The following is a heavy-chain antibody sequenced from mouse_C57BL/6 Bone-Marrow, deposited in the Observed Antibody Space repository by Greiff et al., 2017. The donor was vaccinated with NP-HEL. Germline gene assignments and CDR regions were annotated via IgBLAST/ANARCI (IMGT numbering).Heavy chain of an antibody. V-gene: IGHV1-5*01. CDR1: GYTFTSYW. Sequence: VQLQQSGTGLARPGASVKMSCKTSGYTFTSYWMHWVKQRPGQGLEWIGAIYPGNSDTSYNQKFKGKAKLTAVTSASTAYMELSSLTNEDSAVYYCTRWNYYGSPYAMDYWGQGTSVTVSS. CDR2: IYPGNSDT. CDR3: TRWNYYGSPYAMDY. D-gene: IGHD1-1*01. J-gene: IGHJ4*01.